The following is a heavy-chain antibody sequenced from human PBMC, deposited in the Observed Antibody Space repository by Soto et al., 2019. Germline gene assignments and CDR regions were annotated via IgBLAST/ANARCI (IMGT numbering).Heavy chain of an antibody. CDR1: GYTFTSYD. J-gene: IGHJ6*02. CDR3: ARGSGGIVVVITTFSYYYGMDV. Sequence: QVQLVQSGAEVKKPGASVKVSCKASGYTFTSYDINWVRQATGQELEWMGWMNPNSGNTGYAQKFQGRVTMTRNTSISTAYMELSSLRSEDTAVYYCARGSGGIVVVITTFSYYYGMDVWGQGTTVTVSS. D-gene: IGHD3-22*01. CDR2: MNPNSGNT. V-gene: IGHV1-8*01.